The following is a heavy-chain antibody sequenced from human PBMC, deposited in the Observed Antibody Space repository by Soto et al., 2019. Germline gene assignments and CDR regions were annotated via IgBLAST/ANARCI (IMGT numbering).Heavy chain of an antibody. CDR3: ARDFYYDSRGSDP. Sequence: GGSLRLSCAASGFTFSNSGMHWVRQAPGKGLEWVAVIWYDGSNKYYADSVKGRFTISRDNSKNTLYLQMNSLRAEDTAVYYCARDFYYDSRGSDPWGQGTLVTVSS. CDR2: IWYDGSNK. J-gene: IGHJ5*02. CDR1: GFTFSNSG. V-gene: IGHV3-33*01. D-gene: IGHD3-22*01.